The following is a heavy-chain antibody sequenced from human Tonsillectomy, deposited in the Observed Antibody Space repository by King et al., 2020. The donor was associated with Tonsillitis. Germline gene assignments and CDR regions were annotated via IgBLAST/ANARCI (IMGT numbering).Heavy chain of an antibody. CDR1: GFTFSSYA. D-gene: IGHD5-18*01. CDR3: ATEGMGYSYGQDYHYMDV. CDR2: ISGSCGST. J-gene: IGHJ6*03. Sequence: VQLVESGGGLVQPGGSLRLSCAASGFTFSSYAMSWVRQAPGKGLEWVSDISGSCGSTYYADSGKVRFTISRDNSKNTLYLHMSSQRAEDTAVYYCATEGMGYSYGQDYHYMDVWGKGTTVTVSS. V-gene: IGHV3-23*04.